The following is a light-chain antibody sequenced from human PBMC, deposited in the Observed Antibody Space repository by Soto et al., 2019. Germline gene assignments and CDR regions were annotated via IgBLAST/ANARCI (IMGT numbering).Light chain of an antibody. V-gene: IGKV1-9*01. CDR1: QDISSH. CDR3: QQVKTYPLT. Sequence: DIQLTQSPSFLSASVGDRVTITCRASQDISSHLAWYQQKPGKAPKLLIYAASTLQSGVPSGFGGSGSGTEFTLTITTLQPEDFATYYCQQVKTYPLTFGGGTKVEIK. J-gene: IGKJ4*01. CDR2: AAS.